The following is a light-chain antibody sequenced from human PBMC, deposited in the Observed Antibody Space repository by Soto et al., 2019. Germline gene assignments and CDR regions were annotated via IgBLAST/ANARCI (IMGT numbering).Light chain of an antibody. CDR2: EVS. V-gene: IGLV2-8*01. J-gene: IGLJ2*01. CDR1: SSDVGGYNY. CDR3: SSYAGSNNLV. Sequence: QSALTQPPSASGSPGQSVTISCTGTSSDVGGYNYVSWYQQHPGKAPKFMIYEVSKRPSGVPDRFSGSKSGNTASLTVSGLRAEDEADYYCSSYAGSNNLVFGGGTKLTVL.